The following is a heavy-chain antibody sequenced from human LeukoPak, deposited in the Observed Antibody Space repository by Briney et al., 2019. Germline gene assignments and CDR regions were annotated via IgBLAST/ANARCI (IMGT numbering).Heavy chain of an antibody. CDR3: ARGGYCGGDCYTNWFDP. CDR1: GFTFSSYG. V-gene: IGHV3-30*02. CDR2: IRYDGSNK. J-gene: IGHJ5*02. D-gene: IGHD2-21*02. Sequence: GGSLRLSCAASGFTFSSYGMHWVRQAPGKGLEWVAFIRYDGSNKYYADSVKGRFTISRDNSKNTLYLQMNSLRAEDTAVYYCARGGYCGGDCYTNWFDPWGQGTLVTVSS.